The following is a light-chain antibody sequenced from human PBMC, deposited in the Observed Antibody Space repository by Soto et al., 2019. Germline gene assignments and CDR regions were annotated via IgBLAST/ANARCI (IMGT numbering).Light chain of an antibody. CDR3: QRRNHWPTDIT. CDR2: DAS. Sequence: EIVLTQSPVTLSLSPGDRATLSCRASQTVSTYLAWYQQKPGQAPRLLIYDASNRATGIPTRFSGSGSGTDFTLTSRILEPEDFAVYYGQRRNHWPTDITFGHGTRLDIK. J-gene: IGKJ5*01. CDR1: QTVSTY. V-gene: IGKV3-11*01.